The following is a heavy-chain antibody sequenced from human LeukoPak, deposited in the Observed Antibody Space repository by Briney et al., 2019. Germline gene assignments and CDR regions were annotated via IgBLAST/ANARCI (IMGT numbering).Heavy chain of an antibody. D-gene: IGHD3-22*01. J-gene: IGHJ4*02. Sequence: GGSLRLSCAASGFTFSSYEMNWVRQAPGKGLEWVSYISSSGSTIYYADSVKGRFTISRDNAKNSLYLQMNSLRAEDTAVYYCARGPLYYYDSSGYVDWGQGTLVTVSS. CDR2: ISSSGSTI. V-gene: IGHV3-48*03. CDR3: ARGPLYYYDSSGYVD. CDR1: GFTFSSYE.